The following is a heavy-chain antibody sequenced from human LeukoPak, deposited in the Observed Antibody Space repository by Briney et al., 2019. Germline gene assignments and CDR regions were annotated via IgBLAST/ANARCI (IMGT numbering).Heavy chain of an antibody. CDR1: GYTFTGYY. J-gene: IGHJ4*02. D-gene: IGHD5-18*01. CDR3: ARGTGEGYSYGRYYFDY. V-gene: IGHV1-2*02. CDR2: INPNSGGT. Sequence: GASVKVSCKASGYTFTGYYMHWVRQAPGQGLEWMGWINPNSGGTNYAQKFQGRVTMTRDTSISTAYMELGRLRFDDTAVYYCARGTGEGYSYGRYYFDYWGQGTLVTVSS.